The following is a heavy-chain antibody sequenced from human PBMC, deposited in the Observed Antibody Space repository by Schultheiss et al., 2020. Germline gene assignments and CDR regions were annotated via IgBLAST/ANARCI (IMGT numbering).Heavy chain of an antibody. CDR1: GGSISSYY. Sequence: SQTLSLTCTVSGGSISSYYWSWIRQPPGKGLEWIGYIYYSGSTNYNPSLKSRVTISVDTSKNQFSLKLSSVTAADTAVYYCARMRTGSGWCYFDYWGQGTRVTVSS. CDR3: ARMRTGSGWCYFDY. V-gene: IGHV4-59*08. D-gene: IGHD6-19*01. CDR2: IYYSGST. J-gene: IGHJ4*02.